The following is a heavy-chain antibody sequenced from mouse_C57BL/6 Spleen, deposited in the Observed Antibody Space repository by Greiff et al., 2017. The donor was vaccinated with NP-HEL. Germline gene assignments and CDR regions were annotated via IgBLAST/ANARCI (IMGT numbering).Heavy chain of an antibody. Sequence: EVKLVESGPGMVKPSQSLSLTCTVTGYSITSGYDWHWIRHFPGNKLEWMGYISYSGSTNYNPSLKSRISITHDTSKNHFFLKLNSVTTEDTATYYCAGSMVTNWYFDVWGTGTTVTVSS. CDR1: GYSITSGYD. J-gene: IGHJ1*03. V-gene: IGHV3-1*01. CDR2: ISYSGST. CDR3: AGSMVTNWYFDV. D-gene: IGHD2-2*01.